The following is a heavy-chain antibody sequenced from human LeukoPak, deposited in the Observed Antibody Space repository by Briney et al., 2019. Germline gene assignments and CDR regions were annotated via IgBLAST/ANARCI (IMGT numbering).Heavy chain of an antibody. D-gene: IGHD3-22*01. CDR2: INSDGRTT. CDR1: EFTCSSYW. Sequence: QTGGSLRLSCEASEFTCSSYWMHWVRQAPGKGLVWVSRINSDGRTTIYADSVKGRFTISRDNAKNTLYLQMNRLRAEDTAVYYCAREGYYDSSGYSIRFSYWGQGTLVTVSS. J-gene: IGHJ4*02. CDR3: AREGYYDSSGYSIRFSY. V-gene: IGHV3-74*01.